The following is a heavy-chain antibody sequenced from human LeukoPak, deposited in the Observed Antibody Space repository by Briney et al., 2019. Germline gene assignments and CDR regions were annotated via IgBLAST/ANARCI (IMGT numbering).Heavy chain of an antibody. V-gene: IGHV3-74*01. J-gene: IGHJ5*02. CDR3: TRRVSATRWFDH. CDR1: GFTFSTYW. CDR2: ISGDGSAT. Sequence: GGSLRLSCAASGFTFSTYWMHWVRHAPGKGVVWVSRISGDGSATIYADSVKGRFTISRDNAENTMYLQMNSLTVEDTDVYYCTRRVSATRWFDHWGQGTLVTVSS. D-gene: IGHD2-15*01.